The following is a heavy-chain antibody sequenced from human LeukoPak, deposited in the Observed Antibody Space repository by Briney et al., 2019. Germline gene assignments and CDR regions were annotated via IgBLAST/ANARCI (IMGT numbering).Heavy chain of an antibody. CDR1: GYTFTSYG. CDR2: ISAYSGDT. J-gene: IGHJ5*02. Sequence: GASVKVSCKASGYTFTSYGISWVRQAPGQGLEWMGWISAYSGDTNYAQKFQGRATMTTDTSTSTAYMELRSLSSDDTAVYYCARQEYCSGGSCYTWFDPWGQGTLVIVSS. CDR3: ARQEYCSGGSCYTWFDP. V-gene: IGHV1-18*01. D-gene: IGHD2-15*01.